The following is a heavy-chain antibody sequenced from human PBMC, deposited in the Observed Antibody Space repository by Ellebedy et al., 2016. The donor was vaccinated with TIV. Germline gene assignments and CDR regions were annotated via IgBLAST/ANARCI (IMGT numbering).Heavy chain of an antibody. CDR2: INPNSGGT. CDR3: ALDYYDSSGSTND. D-gene: IGHD3-22*01. V-gene: IGHV1-2*02. Sequence: ASVKVSXXASGYTFTGYYMHWVRQAPGQGLEWMGWINPNSGGTNYAQKFQGRVTMTRDTSISTAYMELSRLRSDDTAVYYCALDYYDSSGSTNDWGQGTLVTVSS. J-gene: IGHJ4*02. CDR1: GYTFTGYY.